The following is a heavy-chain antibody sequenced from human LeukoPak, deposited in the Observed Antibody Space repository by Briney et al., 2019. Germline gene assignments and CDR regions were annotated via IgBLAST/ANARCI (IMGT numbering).Heavy chain of an antibody. CDR2: MNPNSGNT. D-gene: IGHD3-22*01. CDR1: GYTFTSYD. V-gene: IGHV1-8*01. Sequence: ASVKVSCKASGYTFTSYDINWVRQATGQGLEWMGWMNPNSGNTGYAQKLQGRVTMNTDTSTSTASMELRSLRSDDTAVYYCARGVGSSGQGYYFDYWGQGTLVTVSS. CDR3: ARGVGSSGQGYYFDY. J-gene: IGHJ4*02.